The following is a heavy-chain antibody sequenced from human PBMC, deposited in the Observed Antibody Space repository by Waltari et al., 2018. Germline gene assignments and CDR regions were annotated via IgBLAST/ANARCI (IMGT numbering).Heavy chain of an antibody. CDR2: INPNSGGT. CDR3: ARDQGVLWFGELLYLPDY. J-gene: IGHJ4*02. V-gene: IGHV1-2*02. CDR1: GYTFTGYY. Sequence: QVQLVQSGAEVKKPGASVKVSCKASGYTFTGYYMHWVRQAPGQGLEWMGWINPNSGGTNDAQKFQGRGTMTRETAISTAYMELSRLRSDDTAVYYCARDQGVLWFGELLYLPDYWGQGTLVTVSS. D-gene: IGHD3-10*01.